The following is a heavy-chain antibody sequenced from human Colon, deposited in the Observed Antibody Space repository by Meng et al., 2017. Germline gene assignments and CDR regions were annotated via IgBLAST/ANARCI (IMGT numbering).Heavy chain of an antibody. V-gene: IGHV1-2*02. D-gene: IGHD1-26*01. CDR1: GYSFTDFY. CDR2: INSKSGGT. CDR3: ARPTFSGDYHSAFDI. J-gene: IGHJ3*02. Sequence: ASVKVSCKASGYSFTDFYIHWIRQAPGQGLEWMGWINSKSGGTSLPQKFRGKVTMTRDTPITTAYMELRSLKSDDTAVYYCARPTFSGDYHSAFDIWGQGTLVTVSS.